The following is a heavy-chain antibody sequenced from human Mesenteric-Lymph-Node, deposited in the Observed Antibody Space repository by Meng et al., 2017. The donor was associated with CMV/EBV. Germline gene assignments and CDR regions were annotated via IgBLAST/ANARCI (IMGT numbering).Heavy chain of an antibody. J-gene: IGHJ6*02. Sequence: ESLKISCAASGFTFSSYTMNWVRQAPGKGLEWIGYISYSGSTNYNPSLQSRVTISADTSNNQVSLKLSSVTAADTAVYYCARNSAVVPAASYYYGMDVWGQGTTVTVSS. V-gene: IGHV4-59*01. D-gene: IGHD2-2*01. CDR2: ISYSGST. CDR1: GFTFSSYT. CDR3: ARNSAVVPAASYYYGMDV.